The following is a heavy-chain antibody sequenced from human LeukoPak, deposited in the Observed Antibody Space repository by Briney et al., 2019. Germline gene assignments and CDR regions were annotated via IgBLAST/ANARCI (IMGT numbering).Heavy chain of an antibody. Sequence: GASVKVSCKASGYTFTSYGISWVRQAPGQGLEWMGRIIPILGIANYAQKFQGRVTITADKSTSTAYMELSSLRSEDTAVYYCAGGVGATDYWGQGTLVTVSS. CDR2: IIPILGIA. CDR3: AGGVGATDY. J-gene: IGHJ4*02. D-gene: IGHD1-26*01. V-gene: IGHV1-69*04. CDR1: GYTFTSYG.